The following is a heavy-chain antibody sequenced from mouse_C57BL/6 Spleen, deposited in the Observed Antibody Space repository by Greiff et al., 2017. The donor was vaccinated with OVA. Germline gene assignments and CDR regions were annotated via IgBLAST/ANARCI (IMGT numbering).Heavy chain of an antibody. V-gene: IGHV1-26*01. CDR2: INPNNGGT. CDR1: GYTFTDYY. D-gene: IGHD1-1*01. J-gene: IGHJ4*01. CDR3: ARALRYYAMDY. Sequence: EVQLQQSGPELVKPGASVKISCKASGYTFTDYYMNWVKQSHGKSLEWIGDINPNNGGTSYNQKFKGKATLTVDKSSSTAYMALRSLTSEDSAVYYCARALRYYAMDYWGQGTSVTVSS.